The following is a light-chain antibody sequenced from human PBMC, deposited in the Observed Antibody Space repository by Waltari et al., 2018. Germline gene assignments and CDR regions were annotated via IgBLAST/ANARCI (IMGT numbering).Light chain of an antibody. CDR3: QQSYSSPPMYT. V-gene: IGKV1-39*01. CDR1: QSINRF. CDR2: VAS. J-gene: IGKJ2*01. Sequence: DIQMTQSPSSLSASVGDRVTIPCRASQSINRFLNWYQQKPGKAPELLIYVASNLQSGVPSRFSGSGSGTDFTLTINGLQPEDFATYYCQQSYSSPPMYTFGQGTKVEIK.